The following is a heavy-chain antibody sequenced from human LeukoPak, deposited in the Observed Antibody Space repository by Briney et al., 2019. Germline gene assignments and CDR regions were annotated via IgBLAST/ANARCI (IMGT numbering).Heavy chain of an antibody. J-gene: IGHJ4*02. V-gene: IGHV1-2*02. Sequence: CASVKVSCKASGYTFTGYYMHWVRQAPGQGLEWMGWINPNTGRTNSAQKFQGRVSMTRDTSITTVYMDLNRLTSDDTAVYYCARVRPRMEESGTSYLRLYYFDYWGQGTLVSVSS. D-gene: IGHD1-7*01. CDR1: GYTFTGYY. CDR2: INPNTGRT. CDR3: ARVRPRMEESGTSYLRLYYFDY.